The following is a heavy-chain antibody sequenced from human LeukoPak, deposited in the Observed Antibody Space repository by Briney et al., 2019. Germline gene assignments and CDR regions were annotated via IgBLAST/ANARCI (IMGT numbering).Heavy chain of an antibody. CDR3: ARDSCSGGSRYSP. Sequence: SQTLSLTCTVSGGSISSGDYSWSWIRQPPGKGLEWIGYIYYSGSTYYNPSLKSRVTISVDTSKNQFSLKLSSVTTADTAVYYCARDSCSGGSRYSPWGQGTLVTVSS. D-gene: IGHD2-15*01. V-gene: IGHV4-31*03. CDR1: GGSISSGDYS. J-gene: IGHJ5*02. CDR2: IYYSGST.